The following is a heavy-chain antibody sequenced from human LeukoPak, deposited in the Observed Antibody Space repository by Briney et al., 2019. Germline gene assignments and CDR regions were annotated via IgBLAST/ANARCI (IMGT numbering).Heavy chain of an antibody. Sequence: PSETLSLTCTVSGYSISSGYYWGWIRQPPGKGLEWIGSIYHSGSTYYNPSLKSRVTMSVDTSKNQFSLKLDSVTAADTAVYYCARSTGYYGAGRTVKYWGQGTLVTVSS. J-gene: IGHJ4*02. D-gene: IGHD3-10*01. CDR2: IYHSGST. CDR3: ARSTGYYGAGRTVKY. V-gene: IGHV4-38-2*02. CDR1: GYSISSGYY.